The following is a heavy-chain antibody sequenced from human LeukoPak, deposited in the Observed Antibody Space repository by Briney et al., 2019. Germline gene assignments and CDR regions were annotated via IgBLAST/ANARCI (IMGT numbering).Heavy chain of an antibody. Sequence: PSETLSLTCAVYGGSFSGYYWSWIRQPPGKGLEWIGEINHSGSTNYNPSLKSRVTISVDTSKNQFSLKLSSVTAADTAVHYCARGDITIFGVVANRFDPWGQGTLVTVSS. D-gene: IGHD3-3*01. J-gene: IGHJ5*02. CDR3: ARGDITIFGVVANRFDP. V-gene: IGHV4-34*01. CDR2: INHSGST. CDR1: GGSFSGYY.